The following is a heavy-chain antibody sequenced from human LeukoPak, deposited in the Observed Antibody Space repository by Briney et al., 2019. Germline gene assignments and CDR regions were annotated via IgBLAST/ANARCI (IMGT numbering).Heavy chain of an antibody. V-gene: IGHV1-2*02. D-gene: IGHD6-13*01. Sequence: VASVKVSFTASGYTFTNYGISWVRQAPGQGLEWMGWINPNSGATNYAQKFQGRVTMTRDTSISTAYMELNRLRSDDTAVYYCAREGAAATNWFDHWGQGTLVTVSS. CDR3: AREGAAATNWFDH. J-gene: IGHJ5*02. CDR1: GYTFTNYG. CDR2: INPNSGAT.